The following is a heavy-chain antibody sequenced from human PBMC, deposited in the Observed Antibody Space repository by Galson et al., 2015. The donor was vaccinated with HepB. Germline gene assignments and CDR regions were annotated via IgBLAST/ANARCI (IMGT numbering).Heavy chain of an antibody. D-gene: IGHD3-10*01. J-gene: IGHJ5*02. CDR2: VYVSDSDT. V-gene: IGHV5-51*01. Sequence: QSGAEVKKPGESLKISCRGSGDDFTTSWTGWVRQMPGKGLEWMGIVYVSDSDTRYSPSFQGQVTISVDQSINIAYLQWSSLKASDTAMYYCTRHFYYGSGSYSNWFAPWGQGTQVTVSS. CDR1: GDDFTTSW. CDR3: TRHFYYGSGSYSNWFAP.